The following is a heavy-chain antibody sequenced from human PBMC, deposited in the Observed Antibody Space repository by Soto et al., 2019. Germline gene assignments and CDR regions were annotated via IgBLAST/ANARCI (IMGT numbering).Heavy chain of an antibody. Sequence: EVQLLESGGGLVQPGGSLRLSCAASGFTFSSYAMSWVRQAPGKGLEWVSAISGTGGTTYYADSVKGRFTISLDNSRNTLHLQMNSRRAEDTAIYYCAKFFVETGGSSGWPWSFHFWGQGTLVTVSS. D-gene: IGHD6-25*01. CDR3: AKFFVETGGSSGWPWSFHF. V-gene: IGHV3-23*01. J-gene: IGHJ4*02. CDR2: ISGTGGTT. CDR1: GFTFSSYA.